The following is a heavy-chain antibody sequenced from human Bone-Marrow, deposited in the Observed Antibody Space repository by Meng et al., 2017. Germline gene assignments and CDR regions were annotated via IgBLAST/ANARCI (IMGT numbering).Heavy chain of an antibody. D-gene: IGHD3-10*01. J-gene: IGHJ6*02. Sequence: GESLKISCAASGFTFSSYGMHWVRQAPGKGLEWVAVIWYDGSNQYYADSVKGRFTISRDNSKNTLYLQMNSLRAEDTAVYYCAKAMANYYYYGMDVWGQGTMVTVSS. CDR1: GFTFSSYG. CDR2: IWYDGSNQ. CDR3: AKAMANYYYYGMDV. V-gene: IGHV3-33*06.